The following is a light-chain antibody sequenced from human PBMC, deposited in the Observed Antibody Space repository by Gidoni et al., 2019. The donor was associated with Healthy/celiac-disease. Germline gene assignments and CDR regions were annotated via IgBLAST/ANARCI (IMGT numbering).Light chain of an antibody. J-gene: IGKJ5*01. CDR3: QQRSNWPL. CDR2: DAS. V-gene: IGKV3-11*01. CDR1: QSVSSY. Sequence: ELLLTQSPATLSLSPGERATLSCRASQSVSSYLAWYQQKPGQAPRLLIYDASNRATGIPARFSGSGSGTDFTLTISSLEPEDFAVYYCQQRSNWPLFGQXTRLEIK.